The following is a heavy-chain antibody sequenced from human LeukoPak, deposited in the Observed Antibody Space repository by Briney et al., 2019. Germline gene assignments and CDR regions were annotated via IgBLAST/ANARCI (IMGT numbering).Heavy chain of an antibody. Sequence: ASVKVSCKASGYTFMDSYMHWVRQAPGQRPAWMAWINPNGGETHYAQKFRGRVILTLDTSISTAYMELNSLQYDDSAIYYCARDLTAGSSDYWGPGTLVTVSS. V-gene: IGHV1-2*02. CDR1: GYTFMDSY. J-gene: IGHJ4*02. CDR3: ARDLTAGSSDY. D-gene: IGHD3-10*01. CDR2: INPNGGET.